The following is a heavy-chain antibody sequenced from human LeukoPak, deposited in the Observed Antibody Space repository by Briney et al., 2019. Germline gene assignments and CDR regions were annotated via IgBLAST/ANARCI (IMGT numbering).Heavy chain of an antibody. CDR1: GFTFSSYT. CDR3: AKESSAWYYFDY. CDR2: ISSTSSYI. Sequence: PGGSLRLSCAASGFTFSSYTMNWVRQAPGKGLEWVSSISSTSSYIHYADSVKGRFTISRDSAKNSLYLQMDSLRAEDTAVHYCAKESSAWYYFDYWGQGTLVTVSS. D-gene: IGHD6-19*01. J-gene: IGHJ4*02. V-gene: IGHV3-21*01.